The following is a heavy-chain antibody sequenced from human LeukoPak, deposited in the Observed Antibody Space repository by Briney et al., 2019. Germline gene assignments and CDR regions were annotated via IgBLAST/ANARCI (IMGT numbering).Heavy chain of an antibody. CDR1: GGSFSGYY. Sequence: PSETLSLTCAVYGGSFSGYYWSWIRQPPGKGLEWIGEINHSGSTNYNPSLKSRVTISVDTSKNQFSLKLSSVTAADTAVYYCAGYRTSSIAAAGTRASYYFDYWGQGTLVTVSS. CDR2: INHSGST. CDR3: AGYRTSSIAAAGTRASYYFDY. D-gene: IGHD6-13*01. J-gene: IGHJ4*02. V-gene: IGHV4-34*01.